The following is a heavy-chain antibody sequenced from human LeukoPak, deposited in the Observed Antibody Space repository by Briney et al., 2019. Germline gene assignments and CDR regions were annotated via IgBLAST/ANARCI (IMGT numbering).Heavy chain of an antibody. CDR3: AKDGPARGYFDY. CDR1: GFTFDDYA. J-gene: IGHJ4*02. CDR2: ISWNSGSI. Sequence: GRSLRLSCAASGFTFDDYAMHWVRQAPGKGLAWVSGISWNSGSIGYADSVKGRFTISRGNAKNSLYLQMNSLRAEDTALYYCAKDGPARGYFDYWGQGTLVTVSS. V-gene: IGHV3-9*01.